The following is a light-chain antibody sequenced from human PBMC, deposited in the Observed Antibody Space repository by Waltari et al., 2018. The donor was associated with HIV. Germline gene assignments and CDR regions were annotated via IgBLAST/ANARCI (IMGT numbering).Light chain of an antibody. CDR1: SSNIGTGYD. V-gene: IGLV1-40*01. CDR2: GNN. Sequence: QSVLTQPPSVSGAPGQRVTISCTGSSSNIGTGYDVHWYQQFPGTTPKLLIYGNNNRPSGVPDRFSASKSGTSGSLAITGLQAEDEADYYCQVYDSSLRHVVVGGGTKLTVL. CDR3: QVYDSSLRHVV. J-gene: IGLJ2*01.